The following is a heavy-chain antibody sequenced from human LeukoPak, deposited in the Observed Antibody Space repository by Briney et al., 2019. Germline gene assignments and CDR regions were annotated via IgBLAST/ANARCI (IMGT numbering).Heavy chain of an antibody. CDR3: ARDHTSGWTDILYYFDY. V-gene: IGHV3-30-3*01. D-gene: IGHD6-19*01. J-gene: IGHJ4*02. Sequence: GGSLRLSCAASGFTFSSYAMYWVRQAPGKGLEWVAVISYDGSNKYYADSVKGRFTISRDNSKNTLYLQMNSLRAEDTAVYYCARDHTSGWTDILYYFDYWGQGTLVTVSS. CDR2: ISYDGSNK. CDR1: GFTFSSYA.